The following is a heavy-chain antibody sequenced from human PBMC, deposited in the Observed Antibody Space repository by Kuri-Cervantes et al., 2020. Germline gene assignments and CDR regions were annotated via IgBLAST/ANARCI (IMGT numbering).Heavy chain of an antibody. CDR2: INPSGGST. D-gene: IGHD3-22*01. CDR1: GYTFTSYY. CDR3: ARPSTYYYDSSGGNDAFDI. J-gene: IGHJ3*02. Sequence: ASVKVSCKASGYTFTSYYMHWVRQAPGQGLEWMGIINPSGGSTSYAQKFQGRVTMTRDTSTSTVYMEPSSLRSEDTAVYYCARPSTYYYDSSGGNDAFDIWGQGTMVTVSS. V-gene: IGHV1-46*01.